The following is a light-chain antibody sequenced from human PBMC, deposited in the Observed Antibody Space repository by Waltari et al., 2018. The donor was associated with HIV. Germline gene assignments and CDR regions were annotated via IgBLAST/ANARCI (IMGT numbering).Light chain of an antibody. J-gene: IGLJ1*01. CDR1: SSDVGDNNY. CDR3: CSYAGSYSKYV. Sequence: QSALTQPRSVSGSPGRSVTISCTGTSSDVGDNNYVSWYQQHPGRAPKLMIYDVSKRPSGVPDRFSGSKSGNTASLTISGLQADDEADYYCCSYAGSYSKYVFGTGTKVTVL. CDR2: DVS. V-gene: IGLV2-11*01.